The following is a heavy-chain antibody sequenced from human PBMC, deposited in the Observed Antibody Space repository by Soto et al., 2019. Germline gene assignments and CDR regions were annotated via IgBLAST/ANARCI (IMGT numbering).Heavy chain of an antibody. CDR2: FDPEDEEI. CDR1: GFTLTALS. J-gene: IGHJ4*02. V-gene: IGHV1-24*01. D-gene: IGHD1-26*01. CDR3: VTLVGAEYFDY. Sequence: ASVKVSCKVSGFTLTALSMHWVRQAPGKGLEWMGGFDPEDEEIIYAQRFQGRVIMTEDTSTDTAYMELSSLRSEDTAVYYCVTLVGAEYFDYWGQGTLVTVS.